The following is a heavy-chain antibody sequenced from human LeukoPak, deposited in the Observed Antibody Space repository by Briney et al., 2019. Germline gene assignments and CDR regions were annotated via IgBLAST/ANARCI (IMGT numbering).Heavy chain of an antibody. Sequence: PGGSLRLSCVASGFTFSNYAMTWVRQAPGKGLEWISTITSTAGSTYCADSLKGRFTISRDNSKNTLYLQMDSVAAEDTAVYYFAKEPDYSTSSALDLWAQGPLV. V-gene: IGHV3-23*01. CDR3: AKEPDYSTSSALDL. D-gene: IGHD4-11*01. CDR2: ITSTAGST. CDR1: GFTFSNYA. J-gene: IGHJ5*02.